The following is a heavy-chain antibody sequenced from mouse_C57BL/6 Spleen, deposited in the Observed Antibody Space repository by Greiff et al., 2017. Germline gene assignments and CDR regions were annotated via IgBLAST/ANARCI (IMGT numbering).Heavy chain of an antibody. J-gene: IGHJ4*01. V-gene: IGHV1-64*01. D-gene: IGHD1-1*01. CDR2: IHPNSGST. CDR3: ARAGLYYPYYAMYY. Sequence: QVQLQQPGAELVKPGASVKLSCKASGYTFTSYWMHWVKQRPGQGLEWIGMIHPNSGSTNYNEKFKSKATLTVDKSSSTAYMQLSSLTSEDSAVYYCARAGLYYPYYAMYYWGQGTSVTVSS. CDR1: GYTFTSYW.